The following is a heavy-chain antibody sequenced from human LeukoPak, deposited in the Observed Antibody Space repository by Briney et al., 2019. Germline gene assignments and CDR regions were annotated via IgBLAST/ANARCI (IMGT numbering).Heavy chain of an antibody. Sequence: GGSLRLSCAASGFTFSSYSMSWVRQAPGKGLEWVSAISGSAVSTFYADSVKGRFTISRDNSKNTLYLQMNSLRVEDTAVYYCAKDQHQLLFDAFDFWGQGTVVTVSS. D-gene: IGHD2-2*01. CDR3: AKDQHQLLFDAFDF. V-gene: IGHV3-23*01. CDR2: ISGSAVST. CDR1: GFTFSSYS. J-gene: IGHJ3*01.